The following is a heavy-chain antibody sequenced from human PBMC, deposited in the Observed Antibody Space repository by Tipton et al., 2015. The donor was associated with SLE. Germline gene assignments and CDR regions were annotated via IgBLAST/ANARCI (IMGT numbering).Heavy chain of an antibody. D-gene: IGHD6-25*01. V-gene: IGHV1-2*06. CDR2: INPNSGTT. CDR1: GYTFTNFY. CDR3: ARGRAAVAQNWFDP. Sequence: QLVQSGAEVKKPGAPVTVSCKASGYTFTNFYIHWLRQAPGQGLEWMGRINPNSGTTKYRQKFQGRVAMTRDTSVNTAYLEVTGLRSDDTAVYSCARGRAAVAQNWFDPWGQGTLVIVSS. J-gene: IGHJ5*02.